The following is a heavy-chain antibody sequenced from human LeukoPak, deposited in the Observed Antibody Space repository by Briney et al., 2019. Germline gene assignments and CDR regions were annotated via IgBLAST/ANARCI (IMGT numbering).Heavy chain of an antibody. D-gene: IGHD6-13*01. J-gene: IGHJ3*02. Sequence: SETLSLTCTVSGGSISSGGYYWSWIRQHPGKGLEWIGYIYYSGSTYYNPSLKSRVTISVDTSKNQFSLKLSSVTAADTAVYYCARGYSRRYGDAFDIWGQGTMVTVSS. V-gene: IGHV4-31*03. CDR3: ARGYSRRYGDAFDI. CDR1: GGSISSGGYY. CDR2: IYYSGST.